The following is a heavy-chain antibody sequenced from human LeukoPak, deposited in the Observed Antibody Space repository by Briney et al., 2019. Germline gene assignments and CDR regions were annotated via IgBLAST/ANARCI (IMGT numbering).Heavy chain of an antibody. D-gene: IGHD6-13*01. CDR1: GFSFGDYA. J-gene: IGHJ4*02. CDR2: IRSKAYGGTT. Sequence: GLSVRLSCTASGFSFGDYAMSWVRQAPGKGLEWVGCIRSKAYGGTTEYAASVKGRFTISRDDSKSIAYLQMNSLKTEDTAVYYCTRDLGAAAAQTIDYWGQGTLVTVSS. V-gene: IGHV3-49*04. CDR3: TRDLGAAAAQTIDY.